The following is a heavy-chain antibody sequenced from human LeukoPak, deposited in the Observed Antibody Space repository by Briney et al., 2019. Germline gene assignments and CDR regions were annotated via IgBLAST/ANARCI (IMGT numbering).Heavy chain of an antibody. J-gene: IGHJ4*02. CDR3: ARSEIYNYGYNPNTKFDY. V-gene: IGHV3-23*01. D-gene: IGHD5-18*01. CDR2: FSGGAGST. CDR1: GFIFSSHV. Sequence: GGSLRLSCAASGFIFSSHVMSWVRQAPGKGLEWVSGFSGGAGSTYYADSVRGRFTISGDSSKKLLYLQMDSLRAEDTAVYYCARSEIYNYGYNPNTKFDYWGQGILVTVSS.